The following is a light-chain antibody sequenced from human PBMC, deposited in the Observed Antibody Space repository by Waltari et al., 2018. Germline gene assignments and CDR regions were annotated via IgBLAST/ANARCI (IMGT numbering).Light chain of an antibody. V-gene: IGKV3-15*01. CDR3: QQYSNWPYT. CDR1: QSVSSN. CDR2: GAS. Sequence: EIVMTHSPATLSVSPGDRATLSCRASQSVSSNLAWYQQKPGQALRLLIYGASTRATGIPGRFGGSGSGTEFTLTISRLQSEDFAVYYCQQYSNWPYTFGQGTKLEIK. J-gene: IGKJ2*01.